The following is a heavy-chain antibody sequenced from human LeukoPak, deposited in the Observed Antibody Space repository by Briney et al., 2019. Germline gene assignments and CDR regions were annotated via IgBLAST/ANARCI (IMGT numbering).Heavy chain of an antibody. V-gene: IGHV1-46*01. CDR1: GYTFTSYY. CDR3: ARGRSDYGGNFYFDY. CDR2: INPSGGST. Sequence: ASVKVSCKASGYTFTSYYMHWVRQAPGQGLEWMGIINPSGGSTSYAQKFQGRVTMTRGTSTSTVYMELSSLRSEDTAVYYCARGRSDYGGNFYFDYWGQGTLVTVSS. D-gene: IGHD4-23*01. J-gene: IGHJ4*02.